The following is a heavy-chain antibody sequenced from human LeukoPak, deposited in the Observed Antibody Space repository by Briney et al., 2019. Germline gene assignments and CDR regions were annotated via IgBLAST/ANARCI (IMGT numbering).Heavy chain of an antibody. CDR1: GDSVSSGSYY. D-gene: IGHD2-2*01. CDR2: IYYSGST. Sequence: SETLSLTCTVSGDSVSSGSYYWSWIRQPPGKGLEWIRYIYYSGSTNYNPSPKSRVTISVDTSKNQFSLKLSSVTAADTAVYYCAREDIVVVPAADAFDIWGQGTMVTVSS. V-gene: IGHV4-61*01. J-gene: IGHJ3*02. CDR3: AREDIVVVPAADAFDI.